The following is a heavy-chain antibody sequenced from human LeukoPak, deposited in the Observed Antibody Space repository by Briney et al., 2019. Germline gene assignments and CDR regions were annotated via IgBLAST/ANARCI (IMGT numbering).Heavy chain of an antibody. V-gene: IGHV1-18*01. J-gene: IGHJ4*02. CDR1: GYTFTSYG. Sequence: ASVKVSCKASGYTFTSYGISWVRQAPGQGLEWMGWISAYNGNTNYAQKLQGRVTMTTDTSTGTAYMELRSLRSDDTAVYYCARDFVWYVVVPAAHRFDYWGQGTLVTVSS. CDR2: ISAYNGNT. CDR3: ARDFVWYVVVPAAHRFDY. D-gene: IGHD2-2*01.